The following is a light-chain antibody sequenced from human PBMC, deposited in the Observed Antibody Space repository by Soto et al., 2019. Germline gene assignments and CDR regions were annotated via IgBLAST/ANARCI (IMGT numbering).Light chain of an antibody. CDR1: SSDVGGYKY. Sequence: QSVLTQPASVSGSPGQSITISCTGTSSDVGGYKYVSWYQQHPGKAPKFMIYEVTNRPSGVSNRFSGSKSGNTASLTISGLQAEDEADYYCSSYTTTGTRVFGTGTKLTVL. V-gene: IGLV2-14*01. CDR3: SSYTTTGTRV. J-gene: IGLJ1*01. CDR2: EVT.